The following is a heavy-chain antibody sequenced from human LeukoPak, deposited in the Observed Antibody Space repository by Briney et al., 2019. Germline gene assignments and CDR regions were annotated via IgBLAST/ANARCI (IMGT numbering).Heavy chain of an antibody. CDR1: GFTFSSYS. D-gene: IGHD6-6*01. CDR2: ISSSSSYI. Sequence: GGSLRLSCAASGFTFSSYSMNWVRQAPGKGLEWVSSISSSSSYIYYADSVKGRFTISRDNSKNTLYLQMNSLRAEDTAVYYCAKGEGIYSSSRRHYFDYWGQGTLVTVSS. CDR3: AKGEGIYSSSRRHYFDY. V-gene: IGHV3-21*04. J-gene: IGHJ4*02.